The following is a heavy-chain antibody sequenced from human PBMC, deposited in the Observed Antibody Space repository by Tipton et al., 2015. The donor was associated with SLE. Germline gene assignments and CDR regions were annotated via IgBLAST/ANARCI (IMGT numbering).Heavy chain of an antibody. CDR2: ISYDGSNK. J-gene: IGHJ4*02. CDR1: GFTFSSYG. CDR3: ASYLYYGSGSLFY. Sequence: RSLRLSCAASGFTFSSYGMHWVRQAPGKGLEWVAVISYDGSNKYYADSVKGRFTISRDNSKSTLYLQMNSLRAEDTAVYYCASYLYYGSGSLFYWGQGTLVTVSS. D-gene: IGHD3-10*01. V-gene: IGHV3-30*03.